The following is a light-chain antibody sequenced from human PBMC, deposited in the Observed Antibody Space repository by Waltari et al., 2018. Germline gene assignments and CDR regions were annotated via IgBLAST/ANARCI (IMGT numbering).Light chain of an antibody. Sequence: ITCRTSQSIDIYLHWYQQKAGKAPRLLIYAATHLQNGVPSRFSGSGSETDFTLTISSLQPEDFATYYCQQSYSTRWTFGQGTVVEL. CDR1: QSIDIY. V-gene: IGKV1-39*01. CDR3: QQSYSTRWT. CDR2: AAT. J-gene: IGKJ1*01.